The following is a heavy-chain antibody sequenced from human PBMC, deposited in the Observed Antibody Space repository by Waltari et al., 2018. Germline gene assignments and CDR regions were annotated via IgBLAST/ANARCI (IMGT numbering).Heavy chain of an antibody. CDR1: GGSITTSRHY. Sequence: QLHLQESGPGLVKPSETLSLTCSVSGGSITTSRHYWGWIRQPPGKGLEWTGTISYSGTTYYNPSLRSRVTISLDTSKNQFSLKLNSVTAADTDVYYCATYVGASVGTAAFDVWGQGTMVTVSS. J-gene: IGHJ3*01. CDR2: ISYSGTT. D-gene: IGHD3-16*01. CDR3: ATYVGASVGTAAFDV. V-gene: IGHV4-39*01.